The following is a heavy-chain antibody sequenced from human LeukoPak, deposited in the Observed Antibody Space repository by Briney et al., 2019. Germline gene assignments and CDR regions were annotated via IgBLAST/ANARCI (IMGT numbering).Heavy chain of an antibody. J-gene: IGHJ6*04. CDR2: IYSGRGT. V-gene: IGHV3-66*01. CDR1: GFIVSSNY. D-gene: IGHD3-10*02. CDR3: AELGITMIGGV. Sequence: PGGSLRLSCAASGFIVSSNYMSWVRQAPGKGLEWVSVIYSGRGTNYADSVKGRFTISRDNSKNTLYLQMNSLRAEDTAVYYCAELGITMIGGVWGKGTTVIISS.